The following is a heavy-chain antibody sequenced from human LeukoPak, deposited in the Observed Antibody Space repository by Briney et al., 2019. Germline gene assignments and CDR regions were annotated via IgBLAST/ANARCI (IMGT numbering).Heavy chain of an antibody. CDR3: ARANFLYCSSTSCLFDY. J-gene: IGHJ4*02. V-gene: IGHV1-2*02. CDR1: GYTFTDYY. D-gene: IGHD2-2*01. Sequence: ASVKASCKASGYTFTDYYMHWVRRAPGQGFEWMGWINPNDGDTYYAQKFQGRVTMTRDTSISTAHMEVSRLRSDDTAVYYCARANFLYCSSTSCLFDYWGQGTLVTVSS. CDR2: INPNDGDT.